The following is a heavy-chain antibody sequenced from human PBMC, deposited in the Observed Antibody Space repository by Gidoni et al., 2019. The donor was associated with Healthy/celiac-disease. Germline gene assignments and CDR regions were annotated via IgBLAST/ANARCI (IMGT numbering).Heavy chain of an antibody. CDR2: IWYDGSNK. V-gene: IGHV3-33*01. CDR3: ARENYCTGGVCYTQDFDY. CDR1: GFTFSSYG. J-gene: IGHJ4*02. Sequence: QVQLVESGGGVVQPGRSLRLSCAASGFTFSSYGMHWVRQDPGKGLEWVAVIWYDGSNKYYADSVKGRFTISRDNSKNTLYLQMNSLRAEDTAVYYCARENYCTGGVCYTQDFDYWGQGTLVTVSS. D-gene: IGHD2-8*02.